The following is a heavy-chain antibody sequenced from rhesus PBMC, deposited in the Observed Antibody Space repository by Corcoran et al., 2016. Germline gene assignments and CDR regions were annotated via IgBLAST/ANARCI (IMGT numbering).Heavy chain of an antibody. CDR2: IYWNDSK. Sequence: QVTLKESSPALVKPTQTLTLTCTFSGFSISTTGTGVGWIRQPPGKALEWLARIYWNDSKYNSTSLKSRLTISKDTSKNQVVLTMTNMDPVDTATYYCARVRGGSSSYFPWGQGVLVTVSS. V-gene: IGHV2-95*01. J-gene: IGHJ4*01. CDR3: ARVRGGSSSYFP. D-gene: IGHD6-43*01. CDR1: GFSISTTGTG.